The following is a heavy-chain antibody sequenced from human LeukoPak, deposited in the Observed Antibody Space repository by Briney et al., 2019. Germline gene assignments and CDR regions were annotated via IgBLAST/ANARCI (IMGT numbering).Heavy chain of an antibody. CDR3: ARYPQDYYYDSSGYSYYFDY. V-gene: IGHV5-10-1*01. Sequence: GESLKISCKGSGYSFTSYWISWVRQMPGKGLEWMWRIDPSDSYTNYSTSFQGHVTISADKSISTAYLQWSSLKASDTAMYYCARYPQDYYYDSSGYSYYFDYWGQGTLVTVSS. J-gene: IGHJ4*02. D-gene: IGHD3-22*01. CDR2: IDPSDSYT. CDR1: GYSFTSYW.